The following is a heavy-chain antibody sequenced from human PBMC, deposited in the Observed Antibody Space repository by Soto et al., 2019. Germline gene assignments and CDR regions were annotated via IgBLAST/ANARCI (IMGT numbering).Heavy chain of an antibody. J-gene: IGHJ4*02. D-gene: IGHD4-4*01. CDR1: GGSFRDHY. CDR3: ARTTEKDGKEGLDY. CDR2: ISYSGYT. V-gene: IGHV4-59*11. Sequence: PSETLSLTCSVLGGSFRDHYWTWIRQPPGKGLEWIGYISYSGYTNYKPSLKSRLTMSVDMAKNQFSLKLNSLTAADTAVYYCARTTEKDGKEGLDYWGQGTLVTVSS.